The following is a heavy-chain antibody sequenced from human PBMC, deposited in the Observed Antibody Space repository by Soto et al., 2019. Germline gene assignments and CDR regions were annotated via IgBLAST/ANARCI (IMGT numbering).Heavy chain of an antibody. CDR2: IYYSGST. J-gene: IGHJ4*02. D-gene: IGHD6-13*01. CDR1: GGSISSYY. Sequence: QVQLQESGPGLVKPSETLSLTCTVSGGSISSYYWSWIRQPPGKGLEWIGYIYYSGSTNYNPSLKILVTISVDTSKNQSPRRLTSVTAADTAVYHCARRYSSSLGYWGQGTLVTVSS. V-gene: IGHV4-59*12. CDR3: ARRYSSSLGY.